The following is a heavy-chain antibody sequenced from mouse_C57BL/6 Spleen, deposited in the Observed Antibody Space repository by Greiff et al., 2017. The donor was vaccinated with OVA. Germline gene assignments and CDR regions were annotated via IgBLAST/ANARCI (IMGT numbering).Heavy chain of an antibody. CDR1: GYTFTDYY. CDR3: ARVCQRDYIDY. D-gene: IGHD6-1*01. CDR2: IYPGSGNT. Sequence: VKLQESGAELVRPGASVKLSCKASGYTFTDYYINWVKQRPGQGLEWIARIYPGSGNTYYNEKFKGKATLTAEKSSSTAYMQLSRLTSEDSAVYFCARVCQRDYIDYWGQGTTLTVSS. V-gene: IGHV1-76*01. J-gene: IGHJ2*01.